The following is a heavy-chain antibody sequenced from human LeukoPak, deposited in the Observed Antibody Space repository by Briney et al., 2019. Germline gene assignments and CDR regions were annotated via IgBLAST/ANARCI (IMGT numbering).Heavy chain of an antibody. CDR3: ARGRSIAAGAA. Sequence: SETLSLTCAVYGGSFSGYYWSWIRQPPGKGLEWIGEINHSGSTNYNPSLKSRVTISVDTSRNQFSLKLSSVTAADTTVYYCARGRSIAAGAAWGQGTLVTVSS. CDR2: INHSGST. D-gene: IGHD6-13*01. V-gene: IGHV4-34*01. CDR1: GGSFSGYY. J-gene: IGHJ4*02.